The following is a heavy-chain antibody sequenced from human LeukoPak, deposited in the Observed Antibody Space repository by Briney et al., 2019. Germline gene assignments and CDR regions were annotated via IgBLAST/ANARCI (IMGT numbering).Heavy chain of an antibody. CDR2: ISGSGGST. J-gene: IGHJ6*02. Sequence: PGGSLRLSCAASGFTFSSYAMSWVRQAPGKGLEWVSAISGSGGSTYYADSVKGRFTISRDNSKNTLYLQMNSLRAEDTAVYYCAKVFCSSTSCPRPYYYYGMDVWGQGTTVTVSS. CDR3: AKVFCSSTSCPRPYYYYGMDV. CDR1: GFTFSSYA. D-gene: IGHD2-2*01. V-gene: IGHV3-23*01.